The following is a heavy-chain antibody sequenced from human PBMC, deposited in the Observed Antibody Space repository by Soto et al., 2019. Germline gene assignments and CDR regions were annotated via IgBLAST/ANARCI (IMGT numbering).Heavy chain of an antibody. CDR2: INAGNGNT. Sequence: GASVKVSCKASGYTFTSYAMHWVRQAPGQRLEWMGWINAGNGNTKYSQKFQGRVTITRDTSASTAYMELSSLRSEDTAVYYCARGLVVVVAATTFDYWGQGTLVTVSS. CDR3: ARGLVVVVAATTFDY. J-gene: IGHJ4*02. CDR1: GYTFTSYA. V-gene: IGHV1-3*01. D-gene: IGHD2-15*01.